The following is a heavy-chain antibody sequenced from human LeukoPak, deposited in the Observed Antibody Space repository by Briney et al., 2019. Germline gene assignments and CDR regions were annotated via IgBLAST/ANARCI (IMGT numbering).Heavy chain of an antibody. CDR1: GGSITNSY. J-gene: IGHJ3*02. V-gene: IGHV4-59*01. D-gene: IGHD1-1*01. Sequence: EPSETLSLTCTVSGGSITNSYWNWIRQSPGKGLEWIGYINYSGSTNYNPSLQSRVTISVDTSKNQFSLKLSSVTAADTAVYFCARDPLSTNDFDIWGQGTMVTVSS. CDR3: ARDPLSTNDFDI. CDR2: INYSGST.